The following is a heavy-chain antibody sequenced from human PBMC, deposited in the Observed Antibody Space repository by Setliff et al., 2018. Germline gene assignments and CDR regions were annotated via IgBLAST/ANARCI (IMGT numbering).Heavy chain of an antibody. J-gene: IGHJ6*03. CDR2: IYHDGNN. Sequence: PSETLSLTCAVSGASINSLSWWSWVRQPPGKGPEWIGKIYHDGNNNNHPSVHYSPSLKSRVTISIDKSKNQVSLELSSVTTADTAVYYCGRTMTYYYLCMDVWGNGTTVTVSS. V-gene: IGHV4-4*02. CDR3: GRTMTYYYLCMDV. CDR1: GASINSLSW.